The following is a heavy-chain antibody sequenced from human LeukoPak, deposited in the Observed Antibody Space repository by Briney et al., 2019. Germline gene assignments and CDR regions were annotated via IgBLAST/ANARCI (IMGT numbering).Heavy chain of an antibody. J-gene: IGHJ4*02. D-gene: IGHD5-24*01. CDR3: ASMPLEMATTGHGY. CDR2: ISSSSSTI. V-gene: IGHV3-48*01. CDR1: GFTFSSYS. Sequence: GGSLRVSCAASGFTFSSYSMNWVRQAPGKGLEWVSYISSSSSTIYYADSVKGRFTISRDNAKNSLYLQMNSLRAEDTAVYYCASMPLEMATTGHGYWGQGTLVTVSS.